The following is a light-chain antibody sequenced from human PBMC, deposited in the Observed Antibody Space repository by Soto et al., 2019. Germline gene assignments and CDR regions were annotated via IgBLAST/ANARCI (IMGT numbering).Light chain of an antibody. CDR2: GAS. J-gene: IGKJ3*01. CDR1: QSVSNGY. Sequence: DIEFTKAPGTAHLSQGARATLSFRASQSVSNGYLAWYQQRPGQAPRLLIYGASTRAAGIPDRFSGSGSGTDFTLTITRLAPEDSAVYYCQQYGDSPATFGPGTKVDIK. CDR3: QQYGDSPAT. V-gene: IGKV3-20*01.